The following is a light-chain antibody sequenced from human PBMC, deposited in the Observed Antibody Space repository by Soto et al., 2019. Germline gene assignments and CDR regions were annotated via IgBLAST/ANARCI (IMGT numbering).Light chain of an antibody. CDR2: QDS. Sequence: SYELTQPPSVSVSPGQTASITCSGDKLGDKYACWYQQKPGQSPVLVIYQDSKRPSGIPERFSGSNSGNTATLTISGTQATDEADYYCQAWDSSIYVVFGGGTKLTVL. V-gene: IGLV3-1*01. CDR1: KLGDKY. CDR3: QAWDSSIYVV. J-gene: IGLJ2*01.